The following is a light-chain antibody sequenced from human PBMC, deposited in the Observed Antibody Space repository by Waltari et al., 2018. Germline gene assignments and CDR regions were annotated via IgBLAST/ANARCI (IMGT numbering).Light chain of an antibody. CDR2: TAS. Sequence: DIQMTQSPTSLSASVGDTVIITCRASQTIYDYLTWYQQKPGKAPKLLISTASNLESGVPSRFSGRGYGTQFTLTISGLQPEDFATYYCLQSSITQGTFGPGTTVDIK. J-gene: IGKJ3*01. V-gene: IGKV1-39*01. CDR1: QTIYDY. CDR3: LQSSITQGT.